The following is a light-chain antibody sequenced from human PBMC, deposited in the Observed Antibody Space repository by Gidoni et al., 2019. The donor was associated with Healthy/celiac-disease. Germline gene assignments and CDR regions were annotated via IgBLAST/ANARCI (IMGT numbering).Light chain of an antibody. CDR2: KAS. CDR3: QQYNSYPLT. CDR1: QSIRSW. J-gene: IGKJ4*01. V-gene: IGKV1-5*03. Sequence: DIQMTTSPSTLSASVGDRVTITCRASQSIRSWLAWYQQNPGKAPKLLIYKASSLESGGPSRFSGSGSGTEFTLTISSLQPDDFATYYCQQYNSYPLTFGGXTKVEIK.